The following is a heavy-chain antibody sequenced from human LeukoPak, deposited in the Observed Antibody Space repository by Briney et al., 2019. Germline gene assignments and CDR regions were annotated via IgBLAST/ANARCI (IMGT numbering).Heavy chain of an antibody. CDR2: ISAYNGNT. CDR3: ARGRPDIVVLVAVPWYFDY. J-gene: IGHJ4*02. D-gene: IGHD2-15*01. CDR1: GYTFTSYG. V-gene: IGHV1-18*01. Sequence: EASVKVSCKASGYTFTSYGISWVRQAPGQGLEWMGWISAYNGNTNYAQKLQGRVTMTTDTSTSTAYMELRSLRSDDTAVYYCARGRPDIVVLVAVPWYFDYWGQGTLVTVSS.